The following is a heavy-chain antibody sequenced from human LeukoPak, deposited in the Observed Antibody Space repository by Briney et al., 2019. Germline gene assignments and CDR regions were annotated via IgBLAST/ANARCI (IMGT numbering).Heavy chain of an antibody. CDR2: IYSGGST. V-gene: IGHV3-66*01. Sequence: PGGSLRLSCAASEFSVGSNYMTWVRQAPGKGLEWVSLIYSGGSTYYADSVKGRFTISRDNSKNTLYLQMNSLRAEDTAVYYCAKDPYQKDYWGQGTLVTVSS. CDR1: EFSVGSNY. D-gene: IGHD2-2*01. CDR3: AKDPYQKDY. J-gene: IGHJ4*02.